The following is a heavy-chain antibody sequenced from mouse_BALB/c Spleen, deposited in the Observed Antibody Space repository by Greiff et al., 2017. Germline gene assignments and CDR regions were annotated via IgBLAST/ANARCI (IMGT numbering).Heavy chain of an antibody. D-gene: IGHD1-1*01. J-gene: IGHJ4*01. CDR3: ARDLYYYGSSYYAMDY. V-gene: IGHV3-6*02. CDR1: GYSITSGYY. Sequence: EVQLVESGPGLVKPSQSLSLTCSVTGYSITSGYYWNWIRQFPGNKLEWMGYISYDGSNNYNPSLKNRTTITRDTSKNQFFLKLNSVTTEDTATYYCARDLYYYGSSYYAMDYWGQGTSVTVSS. CDR2: ISYDGSN.